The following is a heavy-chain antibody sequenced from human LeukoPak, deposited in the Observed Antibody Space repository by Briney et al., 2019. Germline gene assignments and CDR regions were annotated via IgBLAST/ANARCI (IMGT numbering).Heavy chain of an antibody. CDR3: ARGRRELKYAPDY. D-gene: IGHD2-2*01. J-gene: IGHJ4*02. Sequence: PSQTLSLTCTVSGGSISSGGYYWSWIRQHPGKGPEWIAYIYYTAGAYYNPSLESRVSISSDASENQFSLKLSSVTAADTAVYYCARGRRELKYAPDYWGQGTLVTVSS. CDR1: GGSISSGGYY. CDR2: IYYTAGA. V-gene: IGHV4-31*03.